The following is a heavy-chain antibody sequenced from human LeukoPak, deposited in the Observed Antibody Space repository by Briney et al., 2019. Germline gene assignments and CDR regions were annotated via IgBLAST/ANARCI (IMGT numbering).Heavy chain of an antibody. CDR1: GGPFNGYY. CDR2: INHSGTT. D-gene: IGHD1-26*01. V-gene: IGHV4-34*01. J-gene: IGHJ4*02. CDR3: ARGGSYPTSNDY. Sequence: SETLSLTCTIYGGPFNGYYWSWIRQPPGKGLEWIGEINHSGTTNYNPSLVSRVTISVDTSKNQFSLKLSSMTAADTAVYYCARGGSYPTSNDYWGQGTLVTVSS.